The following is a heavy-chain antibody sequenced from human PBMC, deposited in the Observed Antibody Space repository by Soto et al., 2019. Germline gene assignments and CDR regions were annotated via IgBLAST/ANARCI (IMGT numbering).Heavy chain of an antibody. J-gene: IGHJ5*02. CDR1: GYTFTSYD. Sequence: QVQLVQSGAEVKKPGASVKVSCKASGYTFTSYDINWVRQATGQGLEWMGWMNPNSGNTGYAQKFQGRVTMTRNTSISTAYMELSSLRSEDTAAYYCVRGRYYDFWSGSNWFDPWGQGTLVTVSS. V-gene: IGHV1-8*01. CDR2: MNPNSGNT. D-gene: IGHD3-3*01. CDR3: VRGRYYDFWSGSNWFDP.